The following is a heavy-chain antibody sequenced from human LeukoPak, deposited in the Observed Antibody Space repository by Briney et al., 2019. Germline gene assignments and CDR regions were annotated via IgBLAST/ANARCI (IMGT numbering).Heavy chain of an antibody. J-gene: IGHJ4*02. CDR3: ARDASGWYVTDY. V-gene: IGHV3-21*01. CDR2: ISSSSSYI. CDR1: GFTFSSYW. Sequence: PGGSLRLSCAASGFTFSSYWMNWVRQAPGKGLEWVSSISSSSSYIYCADSVKGRFTISRDNAKNSLYLQMNSLRAEDTAVYYCARDASGWYVTDYWGQGTLVTVSS. D-gene: IGHD6-19*01.